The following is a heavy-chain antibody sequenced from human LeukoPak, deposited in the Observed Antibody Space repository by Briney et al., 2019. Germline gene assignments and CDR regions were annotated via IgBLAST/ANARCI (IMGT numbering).Heavy chain of an antibody. CDR1: GFTFSSYA. D-gene: IGHD1-26*01. V-gene: IGHV3-23*01. Sequence: GGSLRLSCAASGFTFSSYAMSWVRQAPGKGLEWVSAISGSGGSTYYADSVKGRFTISRDNSKNTLYLQMNSLRAEDTAVYYCAHSGSYQNWFDPWGQGTLVTVSS. CDR3: AHSGSYQNWFDP. J-gene: IGHJ5*02. CDR2: ISGSGGST.